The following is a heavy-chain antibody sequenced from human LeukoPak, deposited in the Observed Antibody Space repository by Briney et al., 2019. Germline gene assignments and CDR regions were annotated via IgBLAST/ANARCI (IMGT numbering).Heavy chain of an antibody. J-gene: IGHJ4*02. CDR2: INPNSGGT. CDR3: ASPVATSGFDY. CDR1: GYTFTGYY. V-gene: IGHV1-2*02. Sequence: ASVKVSCKASGYTFTGYYTHWVRQAPGHGLEWMGWINPNSGGTNYAQKFQGRVTMTRDTSISTAYMEVSRLRSDDTAVYYCASPVATSGFDYWGQGTLVTVSS. D-gene: IGHD5-12*01.